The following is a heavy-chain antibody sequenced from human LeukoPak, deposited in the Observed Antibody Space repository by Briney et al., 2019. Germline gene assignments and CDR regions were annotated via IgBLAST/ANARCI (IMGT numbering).Heavy chain of an antibody. CDR2: ISSSSSYI. D-gene: IGHD1-26*01. V-gene: IGHV3-21*04. CDR3: AKDSAQWELLPYEENDY. CDR1: GFTFTIYS. J-gene: IGHJ4*02. Sequence: PGGSLRLSCAASGFTFTIYSMNWVRQAPGKGLEWVSSISSSSSYIYYADSVKGRFTISRDNSKNTLYLQMNSLRAEDTAVYYCAKDSAQWELLPYEENDYWGQGTLVTVSS.